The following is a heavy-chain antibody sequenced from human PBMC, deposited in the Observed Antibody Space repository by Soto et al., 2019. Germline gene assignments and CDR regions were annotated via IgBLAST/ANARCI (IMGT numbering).Heavy chain of an antibody. Sequence: QVQLVQSGAEAKKPGASVKVSCKASGYTFTSYDINWVRQATGQGLEWMGWMNPNSGNTGYAQKFQGRVTRTRNTSISTAYMELSSLRSEDTAAYYCARGVQLVNWFDPWGQGTLFTVSS. CDR2: MNPNSGNT. J-gene: IGHJ5*02. V-gene: IGHV1-8*01. CDR3: ARGVQLVNWFDP. CDR1: GYTFTSYD. D-gene: IGHD6-6*01.